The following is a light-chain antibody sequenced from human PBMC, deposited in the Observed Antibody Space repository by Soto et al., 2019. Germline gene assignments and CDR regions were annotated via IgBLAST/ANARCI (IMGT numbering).Light chain of an antibody. CDR2: GAS. J-gene: IGKJ1*01. V-gene: IGKV3-20*01. CDR3: QQYGSSPPT. Sequence: EIVLTQSPGTLSLSPGERATLSCRVSQSVSTNYLAWYQRKPGQAPRLLIYGASSRATDIPDRFSGSGSGTDFTLTITRLKPEDFAVYYCQQYGSSPPTFGQGTKVEIK. CDR1: QSVSTNY.